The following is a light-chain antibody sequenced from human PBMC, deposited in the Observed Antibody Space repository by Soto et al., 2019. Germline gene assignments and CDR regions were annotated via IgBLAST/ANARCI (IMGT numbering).Light chain of an antibody. CDR1: SSNIGAGYD. CDR2: GNS. CDR3: QSYDSSLSGSVV. V-gene: IGLV1-40*01. Sequence: QLVLTQPPSVSGAPGQRVTISCTGSSSNIGAGYDVHWYQQLPGTAPKLLIYGNSNRPSGVPDRFSGSKSGTSASLAITGLQAEDEADYYCQSYDSSLSGSVVFGGGTKLPS. J-gene: IGLJ2*01.